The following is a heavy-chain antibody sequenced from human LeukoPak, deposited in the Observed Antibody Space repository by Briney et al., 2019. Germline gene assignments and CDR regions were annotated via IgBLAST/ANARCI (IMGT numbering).Heavy chain of an antibody. Sequence: SETLSLTCAVYGGSFSGYYWSWIRQPPGKGLEWIGEINHSGSTNYNPSLKSRVTISVDTSKNQFSLKLSSVTAADTAVYYCASTTLYYDYVWGSYRPFDYWGQGTLVTVSS. V-gene: IGHV4-34*01. CDR2: INHSGST. J-gene: IGHJ4*02. D-gene: IGHD3-16*02. CDR3: ASTTLYYDYVWGSYRPFDY. CDR1: GGSFSGYY.